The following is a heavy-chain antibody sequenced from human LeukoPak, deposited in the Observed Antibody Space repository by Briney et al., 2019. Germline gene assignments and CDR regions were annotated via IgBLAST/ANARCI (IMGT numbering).Heavy chain of an antibody. D-gene: IGHD1-26*01. CDR3: SKSYSGSYYGCYY. CDR2: IYSGGNT. V-gene: IGHV3-66*01. Sequence: GGSLRLSCAASGFTVSSYYMNWVRQAPGKGLEWVSAIYSGGNTYYADSVMGRFSIPSNNSKKTLFFQMTSMRAADKAVVYFSKSYSGSYYGCYYWGQGTLVTVS. CDR1: GFTVSSYY. J-gene: IGHJ4*02.